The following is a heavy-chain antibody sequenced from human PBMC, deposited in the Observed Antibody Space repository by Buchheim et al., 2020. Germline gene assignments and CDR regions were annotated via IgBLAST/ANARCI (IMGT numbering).Heavy chain of an antibody. CDR2: ISYDGNNK. CDR3: AKDQPLYNGVVLNWLDP. D-gene: IGHD5-24*01. Sequence: QVQLVESGGGVVESGRSLRLSCVASGFTFATYGMHWVRQAPGKGLEWLAVISYDGNNKYYADSVKGRFTISRDNSGDTLYLQMNNLGTEDTAMYYCAKDQPLYNGVVLNWLDPWGQGT. CDR1: GFTFATYG. J-gene: IGHJ5*02. V-gene: IGHV3-30*18.